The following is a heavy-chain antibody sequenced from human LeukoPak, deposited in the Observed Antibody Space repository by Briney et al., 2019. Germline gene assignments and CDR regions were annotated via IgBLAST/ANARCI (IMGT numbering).Heavy chain of an antibody. CDR1: GFTFSNYG. V-gene: IGHV3-33*08. CDR2: IFYNGSNK. Sequence: PGGSLRLSCAASGFTFSNYGMHWVRQAPGKGLEWVALIFYNGSNKNSADSVKGRFTISRDNSKNTLYLQMNSLRAEDTAVYYCARGGAVSAPNFDYWGQGTLVTVSS. J-gene: IGHJ4*02. CDR3: ARGGAVSAPNFDY. D-gene: IGHD2/OR15-2a*01.